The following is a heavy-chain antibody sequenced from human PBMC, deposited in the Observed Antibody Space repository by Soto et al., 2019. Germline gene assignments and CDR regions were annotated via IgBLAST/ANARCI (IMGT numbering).Heavy chain of an antibody. D-gene: IGHD6-19*01. CDR2: IYWNDDK. V-gene: IGHV2-5*01. Sequence: SGPTLVNPTQTLTLTCTFSGFSLSTSGVGVGWIRQPPGKALEWLALIYWNDDKRYSPSLKSRLTITKGTSKNQVVLTMTNMDPVDTATYYCAHRPSGWYLFDYWGQGTLVTVSS. J-gene: IGHJ4*02. CDR1: GFSLSTSGVG. CDR3: AHRPSGWYLFDY.